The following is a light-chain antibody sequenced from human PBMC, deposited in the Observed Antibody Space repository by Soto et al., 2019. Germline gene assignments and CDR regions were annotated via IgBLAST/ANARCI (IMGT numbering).Light chain of an antibody. CDR2: QDS. V-gene: IGLV3-1*01. CDR1: KLGDKY. CDR3: QAWDSNTGV. Sequence: SYELTQPPSVSVSPGQTANITCSGDKLGDKYASWYQQRPGQSPVLVICQDSKRPSGIPERFSGSNSGNTATLTISGTQAMDEADYFCQAWDSNTGVFGGGTKLTVL. J-gene: IGLJ2*01.